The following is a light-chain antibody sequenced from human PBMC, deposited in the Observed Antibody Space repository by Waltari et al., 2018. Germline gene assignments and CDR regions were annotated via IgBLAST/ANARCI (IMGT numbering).Light chain of an antibody. Sequence: SYELTQPPWLSVSPGQTARNTCSGDAFSQQVAYWYQEKPGQAPLLVIYSETERPSGIPDRFSGSGSGTKVTLTISGVQAEDEADYYCQSTDTSGIPFLFGGGTKLTVL. CDR2: SET. V-gene: IGLV3-25*03. J-gene: IGLJ3*02. CDR1: AFSQQV. CDR3: QSTDTSGIPFL.